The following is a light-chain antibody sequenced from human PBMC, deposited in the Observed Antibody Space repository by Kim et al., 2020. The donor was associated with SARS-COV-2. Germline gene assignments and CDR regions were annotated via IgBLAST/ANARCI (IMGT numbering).Light chain of an antibody. CDR3: QAWDSSTEV. CDR1: KLGDKY. V-gene: IGLV3-1*01. Sequence: SYEPTQPPSVSVSPGQTASITCSGDKLGDKYACWYQQKPGQSPVLVIYQDSKRPSGIPERFSGSNSGNTATLTISGTQAMDEADYYCQAWDSSTEVFGTG. CDR2: QDS. J-gene: IGLJ1*01.